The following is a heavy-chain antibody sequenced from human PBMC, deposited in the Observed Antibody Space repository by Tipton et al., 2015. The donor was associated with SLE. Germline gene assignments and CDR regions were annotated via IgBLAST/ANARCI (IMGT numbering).Heavy chain of an antibody. CDR1: GGSISSYY. Sequence: TLSLTCTVSGGSISSYYWSWIRQPPGKGLEWIGYIYYSGSTNYNPSLKSRVTISVDTSKNQFSLKLSSVTAADTAVYYCSREPRRRDGYTAMDVWGKGTTVTVSS. CDR3: SREPRRRDGYTAMDV. D-gene: IGHD5-24*01. CDR2: IYYSGST. V-gene: IGHV4-59*01. J-gene: IGHJ6*03.